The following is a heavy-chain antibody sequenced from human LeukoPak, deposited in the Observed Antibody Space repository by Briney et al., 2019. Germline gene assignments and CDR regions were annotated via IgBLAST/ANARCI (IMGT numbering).Heavy chain of an antibody. CDR3: ARSRAGFNYYYYYMDV. V-gene: IGHV3-53*01. D-gene: IGHD3-3*01. J-gene: IGHJ6*03. Sequence: GGSLRLSCAASGFTFSSYAMSWVRQAPGKGLEWVSVIYSGGSTYYADSVKGRFTISRDNSKNTLYLQMNSLRAEDTAVYYCARSRAGFNYYYYYMDVWGKGTTVTVSS. CDR2: IYSGGST. CDR1: GFTFSSYA.